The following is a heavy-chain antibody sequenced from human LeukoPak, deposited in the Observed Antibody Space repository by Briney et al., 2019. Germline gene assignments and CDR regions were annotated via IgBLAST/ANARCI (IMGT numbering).Heavy chain of an antibody. Sequence: ASVKVSCKASGYTFTNYAINWVRQAPGHGLEWMGWISIYNGNTNYTQNLQGRVTMTTDTSTNTAYMELRSLRSDDTAVYYCTRTSAYGSSWHSYWGQGTLVTASS. CDR2: ISIYNGNT. CDR3: TRTSAYGSSWHSY. D-gene: IGHD6-13*01. J-gene: IGHJ4*02. V-gene: IGHV1-18*01. CDR1: GYTFTNYA.